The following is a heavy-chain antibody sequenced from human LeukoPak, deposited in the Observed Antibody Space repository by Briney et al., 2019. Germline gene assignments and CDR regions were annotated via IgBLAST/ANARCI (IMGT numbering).Heavy chain of an antibody. J-gene: IGHJ4*02. D-gene: IGHD1-26*01. V-gene: IGHV4-59*01. CDR2: IYYSGST. Sequence: SQTLSLTCTVSGGSISSYHWSWIRQPPGKGLELIGYIYYSGSTNYNPSLKSRVTISVDTSKNQFSLRLSSMTAADTAVYYCARVGSGSYDYWGQGTLVTVSS. CDR3: ARVGSGSYDY. CDR1: GGSISSYH.